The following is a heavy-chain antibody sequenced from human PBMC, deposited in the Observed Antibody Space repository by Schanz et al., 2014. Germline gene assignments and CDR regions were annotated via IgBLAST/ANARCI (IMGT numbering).Heavy chain of an antibody. D-gene: IGHD4-17*01. CDR3: ARVLGGDEGLDQ. CDR1: GFTFSDYY. Sequence: EVQLVESGGGLVKPGGSLRLSCAASGFTFSDYYMNWIRQAPGKGLEWVANIRQDGSAKFYVDSVNSRFAISRDNAENSVYLQMNSLRAEDTALYYCARVLGGDEGLDQWGQGTLVTVSS. J-gene: IGHJ4*02. V-gene: IGHV3-7*01. CDR2: IRQDGSAK.